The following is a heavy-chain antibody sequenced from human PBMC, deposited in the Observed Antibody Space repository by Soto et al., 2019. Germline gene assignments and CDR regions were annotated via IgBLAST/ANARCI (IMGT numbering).Heavy chain of an antibody. V-gene: IGHV1-69*13. Sequence: SEKVSCKASGGTFSSYAISWVRQAPGQGLEWMGGIIPIFGTANYAQKFQGRVTITADESTSTAYMELSSLRSEDTAVYYCARDLNYDILTGYFLDYWGQGTLVTVSS. CDR3: ARDLNYDILTGYFLDY. J-gene: IGHJ4*02. CDR2: IIPIFGTA. D-gene: IGHD3-9*01. CDR1: GGTFSSYA.